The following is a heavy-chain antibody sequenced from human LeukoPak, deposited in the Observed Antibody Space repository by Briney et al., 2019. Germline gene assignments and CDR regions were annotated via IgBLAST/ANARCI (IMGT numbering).Heavy chain of an antibody. CDR1: GFTFSSYW. Sequence: GGSLRLSCAASGFTFSSYWMHWVRQAPGKGLVWVSRINTDGSSTSYADSVKGRFTISRDNAKNSLYLQMNSLRAEDTAVYYCARSSLLLLWFGELIRGDAFDIWGQGTMVTVSS. V-gene: IGHV3-74*01. D-gene: IGHD3-10*01. CDR3: ARSSLLLLWFGELIRGDAFDI. J-gene: IGHJ3*02. CDR2: INTDGSST.